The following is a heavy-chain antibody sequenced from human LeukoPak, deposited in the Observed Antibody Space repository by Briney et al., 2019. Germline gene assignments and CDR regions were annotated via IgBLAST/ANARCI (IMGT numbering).Heavy chain of an antibody. J-gene: IGHJ5*02. D-gene: IGHD2-15*01. Sequence: SETLSLTCAVYGGSFSGYYWGWIRQPPGKGLEWIGEINHSGSTNYNPSLKSRVTISVDTSKNQFSLKLSSVTAADRAVYYCARGRVGWFDPWGQGTLVTVSS. CDR1: GGSFSGYY. CDR3: ARGRVGWFDP. CDR2: INHSGST. V-gene: IGHV4-34*01.